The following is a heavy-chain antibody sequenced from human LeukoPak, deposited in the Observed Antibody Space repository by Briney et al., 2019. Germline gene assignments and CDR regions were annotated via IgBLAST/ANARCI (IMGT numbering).Heavy chain of an antibody. V-gene: IGHV4-30-4*08. Sequence: SETLSLTCTVSGGSISSGDYYWTWIRQHPGKGLEWIGYIYYWGSTYYNPSLKSRVTISVDTSKNQFSLKLSPVTAANTAVYYCARLFYYDSSGYSLFDYWGQGTLVTVSS. CDR3: ARLFYYDSSGYSLFDY. CDR2: IYYWGST. D-gene: IGHD3-22*01. CDR1: GGSISSGDYY. J-gene: IGHJ4*02.